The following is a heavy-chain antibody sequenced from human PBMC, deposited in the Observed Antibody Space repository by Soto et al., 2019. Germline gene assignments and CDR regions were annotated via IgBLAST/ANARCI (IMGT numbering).Heavy chain of an antibody. CDR2: IYYSAST. CDR1: GGSISSADYH. Sequence: LSLTCTVSGGSISSADYHWTWIRQFPGKGLEWIGAIYYSASTYYNPSLVSRITISLDTSKKQFSLRLTSATAADTSVQYCARASPTRSGGMDNWAQGATVNVSS. CDR3: ARASPTRSGGMDN. J-gene: IGHJ6*02. V-gene: IGHV4-30-4*01.